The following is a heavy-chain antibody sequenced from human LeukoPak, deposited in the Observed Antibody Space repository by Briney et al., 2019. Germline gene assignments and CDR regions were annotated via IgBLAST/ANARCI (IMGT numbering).Heavy chain of an antibody. J-gene: IGHJ6*02. D-gene: IGHD6-13*01. Sequence: GGSLRLSCAASGFTFSSYSMNWVRQAPGKGLEWVSSISSSSSYIYYADSVKGRFTISRDNAKNSLYLQMNSLRAEDTAVYYCARDYSSSWPIPTYYYYYGMDVWGQGTTVTVSS. V-gene: IGHV3-21*01. CDR2: ISSSSSYI. CDR1: GFTFSSYS. CDR3: ARDYSSSWPIPTYYYYYGMDV.